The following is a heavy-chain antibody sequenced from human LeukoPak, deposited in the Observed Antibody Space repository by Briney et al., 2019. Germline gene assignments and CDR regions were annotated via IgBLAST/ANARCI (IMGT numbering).Heavy chain of an antibody. Sequence: GGSLRLSCAASGFTFSGYAMSWVRQAPGKGLEWVSSVSDSGSKTYYAASVKGRFTISRDNSNKTLYLQMNSLKAEDTAVYYCAKNPDYDVLTGTSFDCWGQGALVTVSS. CDR2: VSDSGSKT. D-gene: IGHD3-9*01. CDR3: AKNPDYDVLTGTSFDC. V-gene: IGHV3-23*01. CDR1: GFTFSGYA. J-gene: IGHJ4*02.